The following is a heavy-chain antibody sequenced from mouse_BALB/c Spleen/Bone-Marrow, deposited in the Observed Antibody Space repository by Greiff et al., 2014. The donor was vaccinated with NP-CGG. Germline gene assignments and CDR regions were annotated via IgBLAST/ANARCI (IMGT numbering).Heavy chain of an antibody. CDR1: GFDFSRYW. D-gene: IGHD1-1*01. CDR2: INPDSSTI. J-gene: IGHJ2*01. Sequence: VQLQQSGGGLVQPGGSLKLSCAASGFDFSRYWMSWVRQAPGKGLEWIGEINPDSSTINYTPSLKDKFILSRDNAKNTLCLQMSKVRSEDTALYYCARGGYGSSYYFDYWGQGSTLTVSS. CDR3: ARGGYGSSYYFDY. V-gene: IGHV4-1*02.